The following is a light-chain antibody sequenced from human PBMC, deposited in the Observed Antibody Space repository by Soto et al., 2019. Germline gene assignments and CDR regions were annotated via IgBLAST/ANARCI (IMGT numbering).Light chain of an antibody. V-gene: IGKV1D-16*01. CDR3: QQYNSYPLT. CDR1: QGFGSW. J-gene: IGKJ4*01. Sequence: DIQMTQSPSSLSASVGDRVTITCRASQGFGSWLAWYQQKPEKAPKSLIYAASNLQSGVPSRFSGSGSGTDFTLTISSLQPEDFATYYCQQYNSYPLTFGGGTKVEIK. CDR2: AAS.